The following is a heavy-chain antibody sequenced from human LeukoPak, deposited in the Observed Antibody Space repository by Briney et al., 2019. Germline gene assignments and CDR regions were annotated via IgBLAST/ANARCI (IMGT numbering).Heavy chain of an antibody. CDR2: ISAYNGNT. CDR1: GYTFTSYG. V-gene: IGHV1-18*04. Sequence: ASVKVSCKASGYTFTSYGISWVRQAPGQGLEWMGWISAYNGNTNYAQKLQGRVTTTTDTSTSTAYMELRSLRSDDTAVYYCARAWIVVVPAAILPLWFDPWGQGTLVTVSS. CDR3: ARAWIVVVPAAILPLWFDP. D-gene: IGHD2-2*01. J-gene: IGHJ5*02.